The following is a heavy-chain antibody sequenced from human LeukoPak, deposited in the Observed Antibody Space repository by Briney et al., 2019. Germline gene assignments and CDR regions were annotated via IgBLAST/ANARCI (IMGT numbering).Heavy chain of an antibody. J-gene: IGHJ4*02. CDR2: ISPSGGST. CDR1: GYTFTSYY. V-gene: IGHV1-46*01. CDR3: ARATRIAAAGTYPIDY. Sequence: ASVKVSCKASGYTFTSYYMHWVRQAPGQGLEWMGIISPSGGSTSYAQKFQGRVTMTRDTSTSTVYMELSSLRSEDTAVYYCARATRIAAAGTYPIDYWGQGTLVTVSS. D-gene: IGHD6-13*01.